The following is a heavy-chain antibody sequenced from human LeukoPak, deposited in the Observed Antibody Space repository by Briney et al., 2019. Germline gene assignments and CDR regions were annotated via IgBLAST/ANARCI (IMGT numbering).Heavy chain of an antibody. V-gene: IGHV3-49*03. D-gene: IGHD1-26*01. J-gene: IGHJ3*02. Sequence: GGSLRLSCTASGFTFGDYAMSWFRQAPGKGLEWVGFIRSKAYGGTTEYAASVKGRFTISRDDSKSIAYLQMNSLKTEDTAVYYCTREQGSWETANAFDIWGQGTMVTVSS. CDR3: TREQGSWETANAFDI. CDR2: IRSKAYGGTT. CDR1: GFTFGDYA.